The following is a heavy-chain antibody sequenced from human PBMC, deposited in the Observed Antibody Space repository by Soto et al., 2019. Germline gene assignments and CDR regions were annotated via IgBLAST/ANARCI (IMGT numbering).Heavy chain of an antibody. Sequence: QVQLVQSGAEVKKPGSSVKVSCKASGGTFSSYAISWVRQAPGQGLEWMGGIIPIFGTANYAQKFQGRVTITADESTSTAYMELSRLRSEDTAVYYCARGRPIGATYYDYVWGSYRFDYWGQGTLVTVSS. CDR1: GGTFSSYA. CDR2: IIPIFGTA. CDR3: ARGRPIGATYYDYVWGSYRFDY. J-gene: IGHJ4*02. V-gene: IGHV1-69*01. D-gene: IGHD3-16*02.